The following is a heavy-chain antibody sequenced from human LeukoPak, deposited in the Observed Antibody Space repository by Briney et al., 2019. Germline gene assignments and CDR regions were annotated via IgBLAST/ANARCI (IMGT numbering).Heavy chain of an antibody. D-gene: IGHD3-22*01. CDR2: INHSGST. CDR1: GGSLSGYY. V-gene: IGHV4-34*01. CDR3: ASHADSSGYYYLIS. Sequence: SETLSLTCAVYGGSLSGYYWSWIRQPPGKGLEWIGEINHSGSTTYNPSLKSRVTISVDTSKNQFSLKLSSVTAADTAVYYCASHADSSGYYYLISWGQGTLVTVSS. J-gene: IGHJ4*02.